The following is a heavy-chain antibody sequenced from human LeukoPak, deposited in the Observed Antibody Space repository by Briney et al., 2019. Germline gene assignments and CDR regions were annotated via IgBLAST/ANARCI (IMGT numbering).Heavy chain of an antibody. V-gene: IGHV3-23*01. CDR3: AKATGTLGN. Sequence: GGTLRLSCTASGFTFVNFAMSWVRQAPGKGLEWVSTVSRTAAATYYANSVKGRFTISRDNSKNTVYLQMNSLTAEDTAIYYCAKATGTLGNWGQGTLVTVSS. CDR2: VSRTAAAT. J-gene: IGHJ4*02. CDR1: GFTFVNFA. D-gene: IGHD1-1*01.